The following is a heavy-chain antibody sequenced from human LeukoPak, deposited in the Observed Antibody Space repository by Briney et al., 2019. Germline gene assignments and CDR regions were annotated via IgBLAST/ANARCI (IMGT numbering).Heavy chain of an antibody. D-gene: IGHD4/OR15-4a*01. J-gene: IGHJ5*02. CDR3: ERDYGA. Sequence: QSGGSLRLSCEASGFTFSRYWMHWVRQAPGKGLIWVPRINSDGSATAYAGFVKGRFTISRDNAKNTVYLQMNSLRVDDTAIYYCERDYGAWGQGTLVTVSP. V-gene: IGHV3-74*03. CDR1: GFTFSRYW. CDR2: INSDGSAT.